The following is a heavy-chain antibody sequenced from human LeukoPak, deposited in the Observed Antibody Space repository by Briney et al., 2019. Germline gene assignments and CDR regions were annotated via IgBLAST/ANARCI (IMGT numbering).Heavy chain of an antibody. CDR1: GFTFSSYA. J-gene: IGHJ1*01. Sequence: GGSLRLSCAASGFTFSSYAMHWVRQAPGKRLEWGAGITYDGANKFYADSVKGRFTISRDNSKNTLSLQMNSLRGDDTAVYYCASRTNPGPPFWSQGTLVTVSS. CDR2: ITYDGANK. CDR3: ASRTNPGPPF. V-gene: IGHV3-30*04.